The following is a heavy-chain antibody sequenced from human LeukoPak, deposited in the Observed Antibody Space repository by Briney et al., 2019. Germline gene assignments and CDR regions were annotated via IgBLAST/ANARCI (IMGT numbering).Heavy chain of an antibody. D-gene: IGHD4/OR15-4a*01. CDR1: GFTFSSYW. CDR2: INSDGSST. CDR3: ASPDYRGYFDY. V-gene: IGHV3-74*01. Sequence: GGSLKLSCAASGFTFSSYWMHWVRQAPGKGLVWVSRINSDGSSTSYADSVKGRFTISRDNAKNTLYLQMNSLRAEDTAVYYCASPDYRGYFDYWGQGTLVTVSS. J-gene: IGHJ4*02.